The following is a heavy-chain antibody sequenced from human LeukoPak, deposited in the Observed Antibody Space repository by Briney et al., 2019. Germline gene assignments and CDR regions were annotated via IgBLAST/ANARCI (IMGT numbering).Heavy chain of an antibody. CDR2: IYYTGPT. J-gene: IGHJ4*02. D-gene: IGHD2-2*01. CDR3: ARFSWGCSTASCYLTN. Sequence: SETLSLTCTVGGGSLSGHYWGWIRQPPGKGLELVGHIYYTGPTFYNPSLNSRVTITLDTSRNQFSLRLTAVIAADTAVYYCARFSWGCSTASCYLTNWGQGALVTVSS. V-gene: IGHV4-59*11. CDR1: GGSLSGHY.